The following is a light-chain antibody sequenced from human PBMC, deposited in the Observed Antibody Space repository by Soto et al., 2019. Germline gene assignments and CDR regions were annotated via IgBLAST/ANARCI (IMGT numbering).Light chain of an antibody. CDR3: QQYGSSPLT. CDR2: GAS. J-gene: IGKJ4*01. Sequence: EIVLTQSPGTLSLSPGERATLSCRASQSVSSSYLAWYQQKPGQAPRLLIYGASSRATAIPDRFSGSGSGTHCTLNISRREPEEYAVYYWQQYGSSPLTFGGGTKVEIK. CDR1: QSVSSSY. V-gene: IGKV3-20*01.